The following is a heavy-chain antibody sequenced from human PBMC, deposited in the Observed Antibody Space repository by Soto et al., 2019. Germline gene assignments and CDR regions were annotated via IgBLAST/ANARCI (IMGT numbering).Heavy chain of an antibody. D-gene: IGHD5-12*01. V-gene: IGHV3-15*01. CDR3: TATLGY. CDR2: IKTKTDGGTT. Sequence: GGSLRLSCAASGFTFSDAWMTWVRQAPGKGLEWVGRIKTKTDGGTTDYAAPVKGRFIISRDDLKDTLYLQMNSLKTEDTAVYYCTATLGYWGQGTLVTVSS. CDR1: GFTFSDAW. J-gene: IGHJ4*02.